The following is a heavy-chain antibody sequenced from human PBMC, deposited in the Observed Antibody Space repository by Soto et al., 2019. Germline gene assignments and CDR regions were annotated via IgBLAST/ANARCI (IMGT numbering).Heavy chain of an antibody. CDR1: GFTFTSSA. Sequence: ASVKVSCKASGFTFTSSAVQWVRQARGQRLEWIGWIVVGSGNTNYAQKFQERVTITRDMSTSTAYMELRSLRSEDTAVYYSAADHADSTGWYKHRGMDVLCQGTTVTVS. CDR2: IVVGSGNT. J-gene: IGHJ6*02. CDR3: AADHADSTGWYKHRGMDV. V-gene: IGHV1-58*01. D-gene: IGHD6-19*01.